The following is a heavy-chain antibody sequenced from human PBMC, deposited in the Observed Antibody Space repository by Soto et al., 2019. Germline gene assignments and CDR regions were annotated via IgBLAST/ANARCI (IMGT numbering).Heavy chain of an antibody. CDR2: INHSGST. J-gene: IGHJ5*02. Sequence: QVQLQQWGAGLLKPSETLSLTCAVYGGSFSGYYWSWIRQPPGKGLEWIGEINHSGSTNYNPSLKRRVTISVDTSKNQFSLKLSSVTAADTAVYYCARVDYGDRYNWFDPWGQGTLVTVSS. V-gene: IGHV4-34*01. CDR3: ARVDYGDRYNWFDP. D-gene: IGHD4-17*01. CDR1: GGSFSGYY.